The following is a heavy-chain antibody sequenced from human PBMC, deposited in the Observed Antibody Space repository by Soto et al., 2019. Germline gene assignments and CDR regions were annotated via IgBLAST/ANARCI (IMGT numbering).Heavy chain of an antibody. D-gene: IGHD3-22*01. J-gene: IGHJ3*02. CDR3: VRGRGYYDSSGYYDM. CDR1: GFTFSNFG. Sequence: QVQLVESGGGVVQPGRSLRLSCAASGFTFSNFGMHWVRQAPGKGLEWVAVIWSDGGNKFHADSVKGRFTISRDSSEKTLYLQMNSLRTEDTAVYYCVRGRGYYDSSGYYDMWGQGTMVTVSS. CDR2: IWSDGGNK. V-gene: IGHV3-33*01.